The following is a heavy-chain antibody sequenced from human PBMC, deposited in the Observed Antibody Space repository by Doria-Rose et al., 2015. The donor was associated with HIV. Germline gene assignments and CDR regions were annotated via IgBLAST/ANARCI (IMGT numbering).Heavy chain of an antibody. V-gene: IGHV2-26*01. J-gene: IGHJ4*02. CDR3: ARIKSSRWYHKYYFDF. D-gene: IGHD6-13*01. CDR1: GVSLSSPGMG. CDR2: IFSDDER. Sequence: QITLKESGPVLVKPTETLTLTCAVSGVSLSSPGMGVSWIRQPPGKALEWLANIFSDDERSYKPALKSRLPISRGTTKIQVVLTMTDMDPVDTATYYCARIKSSRWYHKYYFDFWGQGTLVIVSA.